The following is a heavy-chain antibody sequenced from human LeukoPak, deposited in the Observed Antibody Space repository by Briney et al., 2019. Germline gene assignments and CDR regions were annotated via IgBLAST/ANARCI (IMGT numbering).Heavy chain of an antibody. D-gene: IGHD6-13*01. CDR2: IYHSGST. J-gene: IGHJ4*02. CDR1: GYSISSGYY. CDR3: ASGIAAAGTVFDY. V-gene: IGHV4-38-2*02. Sequence: SEPLSLTCTVSGYSISSGYYWGWLRQPPGKGLEWIGSIYHSGSTYYNPSLKSRVTISVDTSNNQFSLKLSSVTAADTAVCYCASGIAAAGTVFDYWGQGTLVTVSS.